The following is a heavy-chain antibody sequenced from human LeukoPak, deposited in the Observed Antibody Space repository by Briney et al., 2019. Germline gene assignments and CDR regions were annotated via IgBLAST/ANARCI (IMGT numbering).Heavy chain of an antibody. Sequence: SETLSLTCTVSGYSISSGYYWGWIRQPPGKGLEWIGSIYHSGSTYYNPSLKSRVTISVDTSKNQFSLKLSSVTAADTAVYYCARDWDTAMVNWYFDLWGRGTLVTVSS. J-gene: IGHJ2*01. V-gene: IGHV4-38-2*02. D-gene: IGHD5-18*01. CDR2: IYHSGST. CDR1: GYSISSGYY. CDR3: ARDWDTAMVNWYFDL.